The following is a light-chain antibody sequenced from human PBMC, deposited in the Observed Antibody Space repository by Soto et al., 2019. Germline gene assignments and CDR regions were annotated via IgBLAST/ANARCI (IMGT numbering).Light chain of an antibody. CDR1: QSVSGD. V-gene: IGKV3-15*01. CDR3: QQYNNWPIT. J-gene: IGKJ5*01. CDR2: DAS. Sequence: ELVLTQSSATQSESPGERATLSCRASQSVSGDLAWYHHKPGQAPRLLIYDASTRALDTPARFAGSGAGTEFTPNISSLQSEVFAVYFCQQYNNWPITFGQGPRLKI.